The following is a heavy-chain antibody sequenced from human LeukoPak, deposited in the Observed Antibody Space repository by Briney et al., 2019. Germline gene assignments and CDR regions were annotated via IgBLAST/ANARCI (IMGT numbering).Heavy chain of an antibody. D-gene: IGHD5-24*01. CDR3: ARDWVYKIDY. V-gene: IGHV3-74*01. J-gene: IGHJ4*02. Sequence: GGSLRLSCETAGFTFSSYVMHWVRRTPGEGLVWVSRISHDGFISYADSVKGRFTISRDNAKNTLILQMNSLRAEDTAVYYCARDWVYKIDYWGRGTLVTVSS. CDR1: GFTFSSYV. CDR2: ISHDGFI.